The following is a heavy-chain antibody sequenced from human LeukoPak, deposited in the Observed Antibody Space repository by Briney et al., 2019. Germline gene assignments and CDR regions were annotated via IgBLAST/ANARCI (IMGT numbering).Heavy chain of an antibody. D-gene: IGHD2-15*01. Sequence: ASVKVSCKASGYTFSGYYTHRVRQAPGQGLEWMGWINSNSGGVHYAQNFQGRVTMTRDTSISTAYMDLTRLRYDDTAVYFCARYLAAPYDAFDIWGQGTMVTVSS. V-gene: IGHV1-2*02. CDR1: GYTFSGYY. CDR3: ARYLAAPYDAFDI. J-gene: IGHJ3*02. CDR2: INSNSGGV.